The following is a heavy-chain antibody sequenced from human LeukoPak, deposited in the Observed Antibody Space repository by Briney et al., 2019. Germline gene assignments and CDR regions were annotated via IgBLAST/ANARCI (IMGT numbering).Heavy chain of an antibody. V-gene: IGHV4-59*08. D-gene: IGHD3-22*01. J-gene: IGHJ4*02. CDR3: ARLPEDSSGYQPFDY. CDR1: GGSISSYY. CDR2: IYYSGST. Sequence: SETLSLTCTVSGGSISSYYWSWIRQPPGKGLEWIGYIYYSGSTNYNPSLKSRVTISVDTSKNQLSLKLSSVTAADTAVYYCARLPEDSSGYQPFDYWGQGTLVTVSS.